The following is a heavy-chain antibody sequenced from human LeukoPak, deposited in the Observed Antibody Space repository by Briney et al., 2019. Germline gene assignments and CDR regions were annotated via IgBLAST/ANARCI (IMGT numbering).Heavy chain of an antibody. D-gene: IGHD4/OR15-4a*01. CDR3: ARQTNWRTIDY. CDR2: IYYSGST. V-gene: IGHV4-59*08. Sequence: SETLFLTCTVSGGSISSYYWSWIRQPPGRGLEWIGYIYYSGSTNYNPSLKSRVPISVDTSKNQFSLKLSSVTAADTAVYYCARQTNWRTIDYWGQATLVSVSS. J-gene: IGHJ4*02. CDR1: GGSISSYY.